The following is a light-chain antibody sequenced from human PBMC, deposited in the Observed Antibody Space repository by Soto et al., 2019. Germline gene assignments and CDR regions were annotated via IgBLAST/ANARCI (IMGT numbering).Light chain of an antibody. V-gene: IGLV2-14*02. CDR2: EVS. CDR1: SSDVGSYNR. Sequence: QSVLTQPASVSGSPGQSITISCTGGSSDVGSYNRVSWYRQHPGKAPQLMTYEVSNRPSGVSNRFSGSKSGNTASLTISGLQAEDEADYFCSSLTRSDTWVIGGGTKVTVL. J-gene: IGLJ3*02. CDR3: SSLTRSDTWV.